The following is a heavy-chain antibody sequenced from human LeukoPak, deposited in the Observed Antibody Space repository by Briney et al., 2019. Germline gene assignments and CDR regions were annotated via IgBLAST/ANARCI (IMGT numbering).Heavy chain of an antibody. CDR3: ARGYYYGSGSYPWFDP. CDR2: IYYSGST. Sequence: PSETLSLTCTVSAGSISSYYWSWIRQPPGKGLEWIGYIYYSGSTNYNPSLKSRVTISVDTSKNQFSLKLSSVTAADTAVYYCARGYYYGSGSYPWFDPWGQGTLVTVSS. V-gene: IGHV4-59*08. J-gene: IGHJ5*02. D-gene: IGHD3-10*01. CDR1: AGSISSYY.